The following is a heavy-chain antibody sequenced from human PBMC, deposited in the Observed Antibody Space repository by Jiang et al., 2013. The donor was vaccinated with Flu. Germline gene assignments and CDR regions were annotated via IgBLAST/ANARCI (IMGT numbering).Heavy chain of an antibody. D-gene: IGHD2-15*01. CDR3: AKDYGISQGLGPYGMDV. CDR2: ISSSGGTT. CDR1: GITFSNYA. V-gene: IGHV3-23*01. Sequence: QLLESGGGLVQPGGSLRLSCAASGITFSNYAMSWVRQAPGKGLEWVSSISSSGGTTYYADSVKGRVTVSRDNSKSTLFLQVNSLRAEDTAVYYCAKDYGISQGLGPYGMDVWGQGTTVTVSS. J-gene: IGHJ6*02.